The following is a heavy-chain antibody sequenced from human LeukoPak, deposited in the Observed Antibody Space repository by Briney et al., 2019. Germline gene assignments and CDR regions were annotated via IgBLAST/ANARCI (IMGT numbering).Heavy chain of an antibody. CDR2: ISYDGSNI. J-gene: IGHJ4*02. CDR3: ARDVPPHDY. V-gene: IGHV3-30-3*01. CDR1: GFTFTTYA. Sequence: GGSLRLSCAASGFTFTTYAMHWVRQAPGKGLEWVALISYDGSNIHYADSVKGRFTISRDNSKNTLYLQMNVLRGEDTAVYYCARDVPPHDYWGQGTLVTVSS.